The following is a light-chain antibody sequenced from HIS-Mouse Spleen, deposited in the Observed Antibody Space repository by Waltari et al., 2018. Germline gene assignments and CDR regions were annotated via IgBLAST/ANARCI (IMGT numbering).Light chain of an antibody. J-gene: IGLJ2*01. CDR1: SRDVGSYNR. CDR3: CSYAGSSTFEV. CDR2: EGS. Sequence: QSALTQPASVSGSPGQSITIPCTGTSRDVGSYNRVSWYQQHPGKAPKLMIYEGSKRPSGVSNRFSGSKSGNTASLTISGLQAEDEADYYCCSYAGSSTFEVFGGGTKLTVL. V-gene: IGLV2-23*03.